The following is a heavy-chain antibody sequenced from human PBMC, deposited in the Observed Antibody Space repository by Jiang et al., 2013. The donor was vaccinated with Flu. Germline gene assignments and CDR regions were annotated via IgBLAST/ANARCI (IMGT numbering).Heavy chain of an antibody. V-gene: IGHV5-10-1*01. J-gene: IGHJ5*02. CDR3: ARAGQGYGSGRNWFDP. D-gene: IGHD3-10*01. Sequence: GAEVKKPGESLRISCKGSGYSFTTYWISWVRQMPGKGLEWMGRIDPSDSYTNYSPSFQGHVTISVDKSISTAYLQWSSLKASDTAMYYCARAGQGYGSGRNWFDPWGQGTLVTVSS. CDR1: GYSFTTYW. CDR2: IDPSDSYT.